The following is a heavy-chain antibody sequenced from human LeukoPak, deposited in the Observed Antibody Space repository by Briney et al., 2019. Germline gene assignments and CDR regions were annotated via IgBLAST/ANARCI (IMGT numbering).Heavy chain of an antibody. Sequence: ASVKVSCKASGYAFTSYGISWVRQAPGQGLERMGWISAYNGNTNYAQKLQGRVTMTTDTSTSTAYMELRSLRSDDTAVYYCARDLGGATSELNWFDPWGQGTLVTVSS. CDR1: GYAFTSYG. CDR2: ISAYNGNT. J-gene: IGHJ5*02. CDR3: ARDLGGATSELNWFDP. V-gene: IGHV1-18*01. D-gene: IGHD1-26*01.